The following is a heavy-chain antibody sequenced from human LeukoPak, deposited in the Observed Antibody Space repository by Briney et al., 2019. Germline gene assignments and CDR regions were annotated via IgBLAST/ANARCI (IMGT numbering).Heavy chain of an antibody. J-gene: IGHJ4*02. V-gene: IGHV4-59*06. CDR3: ARDRGSSWYLTFDY. Sequence: SETLSLTCTVSGGSISSSYWSWIRQHPGKGLEWIGYIYYSGSTYYNPSLKSRVTISVDTSKNQFSLKLSSVTAADTAVYYCARDRGSSWYLTFDYWGQGTLVTVSS. D-gene: IGHD6-13*01. CDR1: GGSISSSY. CDR2: IYYSGST.